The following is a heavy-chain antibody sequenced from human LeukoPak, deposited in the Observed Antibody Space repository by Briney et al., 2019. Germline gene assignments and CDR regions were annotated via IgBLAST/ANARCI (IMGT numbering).Heavy chain of an antibody. V-gene: IGHV1-69*05. CDR2: IIRIFGTA. J-gene: IGHJ4*02. CDR1: GGTFSSYA. D-gene: IGHD2-15*01. Sequence: SVKVSCEASGGTFSSYAISWVRQAPGQGLEWMGGIIRIFGTANYAQKFQGRVTITTDESTSTAYMELSSLRSEDTAVYYCASPDCSRGSCYTEPNFDYWGQGTLVTVSS. CDR3: ASPDCSRGSCYTEPNFDY.